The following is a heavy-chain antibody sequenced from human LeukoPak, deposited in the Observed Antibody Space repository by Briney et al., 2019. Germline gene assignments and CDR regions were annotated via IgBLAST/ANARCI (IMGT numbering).Heavy chain of an antibody. CDR3: ARARRYCSSTSCPPYYFDY. V-gene: IGHV4-59*01. J-gene: IGHJ4*02. D-gene: IGHD2-2*01. CDR1: GGSTNGYY. CDR2: IYYSGNT. Sequence: PSETLSLTCTVSGGSTNGYYWSWIRQPPGKGLECIGSIYYSGNTNYNPSLKSRVTISVDTSKNQFSLKLSSVTAADTAVYYCARARRYCSSTSCPPYYFDYWGQGTLVTVSS.